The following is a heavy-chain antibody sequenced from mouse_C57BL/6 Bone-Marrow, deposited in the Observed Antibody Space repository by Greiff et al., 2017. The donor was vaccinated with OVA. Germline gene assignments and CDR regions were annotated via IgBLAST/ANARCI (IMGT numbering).Heavy chain of an antibody. Sequence: VQLQQSGAELARPGASVKLSCKASGYTFTSYGISWVKQRTGQGLEWIGEIYPRSGNTYYNEKFKGKATLTADKSSSTAYMELRSLTSEDSAVYFCALNYPFAYWGQGTLVTVSA. D-gene: IGHD2-1*01. J-gene: IGHJ3*01. CDR1: GYTFTSYG. CDR2: IYPRSGNT. CDR3: ALNYPFAY. V-gene: IGHV1-81*01.